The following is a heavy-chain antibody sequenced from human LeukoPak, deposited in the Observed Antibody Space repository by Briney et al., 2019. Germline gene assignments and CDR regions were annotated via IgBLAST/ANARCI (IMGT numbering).Heavy chain of an antibody. D-gene: IGHD6-13*01. V-gene: IGHV4-61*01. CDR3: GRVFYSSNWNLFDP. J-gene: IGHJ5*02. CDR2: ISYSGST. Sequence: SETLSLTCTVSGGSISSGSYYWSWIRQPPGKGLEWIGYISYSGSTNYNPSLNSRVTISVDTSKNQFSLKLTSVTAADTAAYYCGRVFYSSNWNLFDPWGQGTLVTVSS. CDR1: GGSISSGSYY.